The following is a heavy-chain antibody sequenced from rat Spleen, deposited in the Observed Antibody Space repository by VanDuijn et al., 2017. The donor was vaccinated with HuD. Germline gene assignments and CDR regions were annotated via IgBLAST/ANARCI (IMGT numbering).Heavy chain of an antibody. D-gene: IGHD4-3*01. CDR1: GFTFSNYY. V-gene: IGHV5S23*01. Sequence: EVQLVESGGGLVQPGRSLKLSCAASGFTFSNYYMAWVRQAPTKGLEWVASITNSGSSTYYRDSVKGRFTISRDNAKSTLYLQMDSLRSEDTATYYCARHNSGYGVMDAWGQGASVTVSS. CDR3: ARHNSGYGVMDA. J-gene: IGHJ4*01. CDR2: ITNSGSST.